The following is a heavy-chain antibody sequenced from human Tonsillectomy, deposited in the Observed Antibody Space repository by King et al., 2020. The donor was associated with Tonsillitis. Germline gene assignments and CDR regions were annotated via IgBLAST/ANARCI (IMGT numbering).Heavy chain of an antibody. J-gene: IGHJ4*02. D-gene: IGHD3-22*01. Sequence: QLQESGPGLVKPSGTLSLTCVVSGDSISSSNWWSWVXXPPGKGXXWXXXXXXXGXXYYNXSLKXRVTISEDXXXNKFSLKLSSVTAADTAVYYCARGESRGYYGSYYFDYWGEGTLVTVSS. CDR2: XXXXGXX. V-gene: IGHV4-4*02. CDR1: GDSISSSNW. CDR3: ARGESRGYYGSYYFDY.